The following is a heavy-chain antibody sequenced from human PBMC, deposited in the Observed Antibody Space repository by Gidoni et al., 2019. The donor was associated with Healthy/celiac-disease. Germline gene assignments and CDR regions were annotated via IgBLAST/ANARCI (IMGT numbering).Heavy chain of an antibody. CDR3: ARLLWPDESALNWFDP. D-gene: IGHD2-21*01. J-gene: IGHJ5*02. CDR2: IYPGDSDT. CDR1: GYSFTSYW. Sequence: EVQLVQSGAEVKKPGESLKISCKGSGYSFTSYWIGWVRQMPGKGLEWMGIIYPGDSDTRYSPSFQGQVTISADKSISTAYLQWSSLKASDTAMYYCARLLWPDESALNWFDPWGQGTLVTVSS. V-gene: IGHV5-51*01.